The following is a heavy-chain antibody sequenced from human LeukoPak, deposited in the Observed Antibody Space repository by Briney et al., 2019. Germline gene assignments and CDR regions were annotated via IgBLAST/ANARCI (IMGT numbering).Heavy chain of an antibody. CDR3: ARDPSAVRANTYA. D-gene: IGHD2-2*01. Sequence: GGSLRLSCAASVFIVRNNWMHWVRQAPEEGRVWVSLIYSDGRTYYADSAEGRLTISRYHSNNTLYHQMNSLRAEDKAVYYCARDPSAVRANTYAWGQGTLVTVSS. CDR2: IYSDGRT. CDR1: VFIVRNNW. J-gene: IGHJ5*02. V-gene: IGHV3-66*01.